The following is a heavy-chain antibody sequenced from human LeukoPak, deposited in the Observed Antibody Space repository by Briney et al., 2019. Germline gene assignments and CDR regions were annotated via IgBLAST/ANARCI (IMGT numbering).Heavy chain of an antibody. CDR3: ARDASYGPHAFDI. CDR2: ISGYNGAT. J-gene: IGHJ3*02. V-gene: IGHV1-18*01. CDR1: GYTFNSYG. Sequence: ASVKVSCKVSGYTFNSYGISWVRQAPGQGLEWMGWISGYNGATNYAQKVQGRVTVTTDTSTSTAYMELRSLTSDDTAVHYCARDASYGPHAFDIWGQGTMVTVSS. D-gene: IGHD4-17*01.